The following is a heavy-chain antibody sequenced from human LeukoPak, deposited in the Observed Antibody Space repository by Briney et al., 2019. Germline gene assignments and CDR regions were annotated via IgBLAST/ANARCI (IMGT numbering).Heavy chain of an antibody. CDR3: ARDKPPPYYYDSSGMFDY. V-gene: IGHV3-33*01. Sequence: QPGRSLRLSCAASGFTFSSYGMHWVRQAPGKGLEWVAVIWYDGSNKYYADSVKGRFTISRDNPKNTLYLQMNSLRAEDTAVYYCARDKPPPYYYDSSGMFDYWGQGTLVTVSS. CDR1: GFTFSSYG. CDR2: IWYDGSNK. J-gene: IGHJ4*02. D-gene: IGHD3-22*01.